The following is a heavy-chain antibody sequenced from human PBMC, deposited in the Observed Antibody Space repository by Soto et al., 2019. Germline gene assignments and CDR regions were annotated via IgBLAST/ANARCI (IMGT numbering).Heavy chain of an antibody. V-gene: IGHV1-2*04. CDR2: INPNSGDT. CDR3: VRERSYGNFDY. Sequence: ASVKVSCKASGYTLTNYYMHWVRQAPGQGLEWMGWINPNSGDTNYAQNFQGCVTLTRDTSISTAYMELSRLKSDDTAVYYCVRERSYGNFDYWGQGIPVTVSS. D-gene: IGHD5-18*01. CDR1: GYTLTNYY. J-gene: IGHJ4*02.